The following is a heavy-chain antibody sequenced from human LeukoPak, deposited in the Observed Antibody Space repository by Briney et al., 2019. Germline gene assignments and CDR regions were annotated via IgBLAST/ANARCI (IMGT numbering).Heavy chain of an antibody. CDR2: IYYSGST. Sequence: SETLSLTCTVSGGSISSYYWSWIQQPPGKELEWIGYIYYSGSTNYNPSLKSRVTISVDTSKNQFSLKLSSVTAADTAVYYCAREGDYGSGSYYPWLGPWGQGTLVTVSS. CDR1: GGSISSYY. V-gene: IGHV4-59*01. CDR3: AREGDYGSGSYYPWLGP. D-gene: IGHD3-10*01. J-gene: IGHJ5*02.